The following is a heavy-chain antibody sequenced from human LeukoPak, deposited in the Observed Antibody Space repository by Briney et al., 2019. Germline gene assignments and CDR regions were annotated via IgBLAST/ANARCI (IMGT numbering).Heavy chain of an antibody. Sequence: SETLSLTCTVSGGSISSSSYYWGWIRQPPGKGLEWIGSIYYSGSTYYNPSLKSRVTISVDTSKNQFSLKLSSVTAADTAVYYCASIIAARRWYFDYWGQGTLVTVSS. J-gene: IGHJ4*02. V-gene: IGHV4-39*01. CDR2: IYYSGST. D-gene: IGHD6-6*01. CDR1: GGSISSSSYY. CDR3: ASIIAARRWYFDY.